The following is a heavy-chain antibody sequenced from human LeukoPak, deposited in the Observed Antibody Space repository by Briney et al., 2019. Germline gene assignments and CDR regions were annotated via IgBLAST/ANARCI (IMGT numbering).Heavy chain of an antibody. CDR2: ISYDGSNK. CDR1: GFTFSSYG. J-gene: IGHJ3*02. Sequence: GGFLRLSCAASGFTFSSYGMHWVRQAPGKGLEWMAVISYDGSNKYYADSLKGRFTISRDNSKNTLYLQMNSLRTEDTAVYYCAKARLGAWNYGAFDIWGQGTMVTVSS. D-gene: IGHD1-7*01. CDR3: AKARLGAWNYGAFDI. V-gene: IGHV3-30*18.